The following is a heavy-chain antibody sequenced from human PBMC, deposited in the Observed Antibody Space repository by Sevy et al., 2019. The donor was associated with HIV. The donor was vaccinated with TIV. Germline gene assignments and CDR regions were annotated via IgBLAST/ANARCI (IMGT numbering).Heavy chain of an antibody. Sequence: GGSLRLSCTASGFTFTTHGMHWVRQAPGKGLEWVAVISYHGRNKLYGSSVEGRFTISRDNSKKTLYLQMNSLTTEDTAAYYCARDFTGYNGMDVWGQGTMVTVSS. CDR1: GFTFTTHG. CDR3: ARDFTGYNGMDV. V-gene: IGHV3-30*03. CDR2: ISYHGRNK. D-gene: IGHD3-9*01. J-gene: IGHJ6*02.